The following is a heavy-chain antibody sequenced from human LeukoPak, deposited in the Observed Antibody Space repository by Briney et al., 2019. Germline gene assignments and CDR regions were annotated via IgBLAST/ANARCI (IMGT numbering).Heavy chain of an antibody. Sequence: SETLSLTCAVYGGSFSGYYWSWIRQPPGKGLEWIGEISHSGSTNYNPSLKSRVTISVDTSKNQFSLKLGSVTAADTAVYYCARADILTGYYPGDWFDPWGQGTLVTVSS. CDR1: GGSFSGYY. CDR3: ARADILTGYYPGDWFDP. D-gene: IGHD3-9*01. J-gene: IGHJ5*02. V-gene: IGHV4-34*01. CDR2: ISHSGST.